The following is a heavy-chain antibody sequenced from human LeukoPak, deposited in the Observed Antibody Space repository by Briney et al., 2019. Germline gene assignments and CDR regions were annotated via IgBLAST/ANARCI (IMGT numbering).Heavy chain of an antibody. D-gene: IGHD3-22*01. CDR2: IYYSGST. V-gene: IGHV4-34*01. J-gene: IGHJ4*02. Sequence: SETLSLTCAVYGGSFSGYYWSWIRQPPGKGLEWIGSIYYSGSTYHNPSLKSRVTISVDTSKNQFSLKLSSVTAADTAVYYCARSRPYYDSSGYFNFDYWGQGTLVTVSS. CDR1: GGSFSGYY. CDR3: ARSRPYYDSSGYFNFDY.